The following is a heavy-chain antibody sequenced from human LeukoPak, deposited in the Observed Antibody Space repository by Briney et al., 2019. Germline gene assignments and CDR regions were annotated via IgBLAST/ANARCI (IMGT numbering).Heavy chain of an antibody. J-gene: IGHJ4*02. CDR1: GGSTGSDY. D-gene: IGHD2-15*01. V-gene: IGHV4-59*08. Sequence: SETLSLTCTVSGGSTGSDYWSWIRQPPGKGLEWIAYVYYSGVTSYNPSLKSRVAISIDTSKNQFSLNLSSVTAADTAVYYCARLSLHCSGGSCYRGAFDSWGQGTLVTVSS. CDR3: ARLSLHCSGGSCYRGAFDS. CDR2: VYYSGVT.